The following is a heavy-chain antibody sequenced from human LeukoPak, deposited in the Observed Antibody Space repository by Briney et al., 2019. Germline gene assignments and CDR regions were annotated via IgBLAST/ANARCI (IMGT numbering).Heavy chain of an antibody. CDR1: GFTFDDYA. CDR2: ISWNSGSI. CDR3: AKRNYDILTGYQKPYDY. J-gene: IGHJ4*02. D-gene: IGHD3-9*01. V-gene: IGHV3-9*01. Sequence: GGSLRLSCAASGFTFDDYAMHWVRQAPGKGLEWVSGISWNSGSIGYADSVKGRFTISRDNSKNTLYLQMNSLRAEATAVYYCAKRNYDILTGYQKPYDYWGQGTLVTVSS.